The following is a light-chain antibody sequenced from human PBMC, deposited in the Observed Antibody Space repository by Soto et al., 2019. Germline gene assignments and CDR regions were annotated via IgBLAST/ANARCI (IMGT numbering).Light chain of an antibody. CDR2: DVN. J-gene: IGLJ1*01. Sequence: ALTQPASVSGSPGQSITISCTGTSTDIGDHNSVSWYQQHPGKAPELLIYDVNGRPTGVSHRFSGSKSGNTASLSISGLQPDDEADYYCSSYTGRRTYVFGSGTKVTVL. CDR3: SSYTGRRTYV. CDR1: STDIGDHNS. V-gene: IGLV2-14*03.